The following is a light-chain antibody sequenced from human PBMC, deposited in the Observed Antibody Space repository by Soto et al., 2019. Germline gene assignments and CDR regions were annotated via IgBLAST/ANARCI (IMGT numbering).Light chain of an antibody. CDR2: DVS. CDR1: SSDIGTYNY. CDR3: SSYTSSSTLV. J-gene: IGLJ2*01. Sequence: QSALTQPASVSGSPGQSITISCTGTSSDIGTYNYVSWYQHHPGKAPKLMIYDVSYRPSGASNRFSGSKSGNMASLTISGLQAEDEANYYCSSYTSSSTLVFGGGTKLTVL. V-gene: IGLV2-14*03.